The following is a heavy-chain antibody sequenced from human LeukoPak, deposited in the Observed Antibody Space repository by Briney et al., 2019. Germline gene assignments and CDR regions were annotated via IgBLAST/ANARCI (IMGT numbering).Heavy chain of an antibody. Sequence: SGPTLVNPTQTLTLTCTFSGFSLSTSGVGVGWIRQPPGKALEWLALIYWDDDKRYSPSLKSRLTITEDTSKNQVVLTMTNMDPVDTATYYCAHAGGLGVLLRWDYWGQGTLVTVSS. J-gene: IGHJ4*02. CDR2: IYWDDDK. CDR1: GFSLSTSGVG. CDR3: AHAGGLGVLLRWDY. D-gene: IGHD2-15*01. V-gene: IGHV2-5*02.